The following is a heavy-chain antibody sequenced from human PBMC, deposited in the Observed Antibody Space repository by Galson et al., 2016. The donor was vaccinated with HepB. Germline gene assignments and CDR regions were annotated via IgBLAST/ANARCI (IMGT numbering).Heavy chain of an antibody. V-gene: IGHV3-30-3*01. J-gene: IGHJ2*01. CDR3: ARGAYYDFLWFFDL. D-gene: IGHD3-3*01. Sequence: SLRLSCAASGFSFSNYAMHWVRQAPGKGLEWVAVMLYDGSDKSYADSVKGRFTISRDNAKNTLYLQMNSLGPEDTALYYCARGAYYDFLWFFDLWGRGTLVTVSS. CDR2: MLYDGSDK. CDR1: GFSFSNYA.